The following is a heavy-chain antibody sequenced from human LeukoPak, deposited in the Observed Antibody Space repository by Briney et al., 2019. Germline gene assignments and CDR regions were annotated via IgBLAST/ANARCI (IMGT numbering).Heavy chain of an antibody. V-gene: IGHV1-18*01. CDR2: ISAYNGNT. CDR3: ARGWRGVYSYGFLVY. D-gene: IGHD5-18*01. Sequence: ASVKVSCKASGYTFTSYGISWVRQAPGQGLEWMGWISAYNGNTNYAQKLQGRVTMTTDTSTSTAYMELRSLRSDDTAVYYCARGWRGVYSYGFLVYWGQGTLVTVSS. J-gene: IGHJ4*02. CDR1: GYTFTSYG.